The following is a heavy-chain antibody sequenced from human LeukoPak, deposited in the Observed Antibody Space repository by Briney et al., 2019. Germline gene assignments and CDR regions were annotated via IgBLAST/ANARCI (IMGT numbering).Heavy chain of an antibody. CDR1: GGTFSSYA. J-gene: IGHJ4*02. CDR2: IIPIFGTA. D-gene: IGHD1-26*01. CDR3: ASCGGSYSSYYFDY. Sequence: GASVKVSCKASGGTFSSYAISWVRQAPGQGLEWMGGIIPIFGTANYAQKFQGRVTITADESTSTAYMELSSLRSEDTAVYYCASCGGSYSSYYFDYWGQGTLVTVSS. V-gene: IGHV1-69*13.